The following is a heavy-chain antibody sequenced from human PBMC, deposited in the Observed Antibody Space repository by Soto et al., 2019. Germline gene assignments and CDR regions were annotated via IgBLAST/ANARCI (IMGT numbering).Heavy chain of an antibody. CDR1: GFTFSSYG. CDR2: IWYDGSNK. J-gene: IGHJ6*02. V-gene: IGHV3-33*01. CDR3: ARDSSIAAPMDV. Sequence: GGSLRLSCXASGFTFSSYGMHWVRQAPGKGLEWVAVIWYDGSNKYYADSVKGRFTISRDNSKNTLYLQMNSLRAEDTAVYYCARDSSIAAPMDVWGQGTTVTVSS. D-gene: IGHD6-6*01.